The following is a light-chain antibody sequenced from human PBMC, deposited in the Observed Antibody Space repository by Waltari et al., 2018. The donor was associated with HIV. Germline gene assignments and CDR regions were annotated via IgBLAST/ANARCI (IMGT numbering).Light chain of an antibody. Sequence: EVVMTQSPLSLPVTLGQPASISCRSSQSLVYSDGNTYLSWFQQRPGQSPRRLIYKVSNRDSGVPDRFSGSGSRTDFTLKISRVEADDVGIYYCMQGTDWPPMFGQGTKVEIK. CDR1: QSLVYSDGNTY. J-gene: IGKJ1*01. CDR3: MQGTDWPPM. V-gene: IGKV2-30*01. CDR2: KVS.